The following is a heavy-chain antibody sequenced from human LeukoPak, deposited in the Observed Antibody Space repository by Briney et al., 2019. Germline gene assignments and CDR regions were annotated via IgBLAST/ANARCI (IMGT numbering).Heavy chain of an antibody. CDR2: IYTSGST. V-gene: IGHV4-4*07. CDR1: GGSISNYY. CDR3: ARASGTYPNSLDS. D-gene: IGHD1-26*01. Sequence: PSETLSLTCTVSGGSISNYYWSWIRQPAGKGLEWIGRIYTSGSTNYNPSLKSRVTISLDKSNNEFSLKMNSVTAADTAVYSCARASGTYPNSLDSWGRGTLVIVSS. J-gene: IGHJ4*02.